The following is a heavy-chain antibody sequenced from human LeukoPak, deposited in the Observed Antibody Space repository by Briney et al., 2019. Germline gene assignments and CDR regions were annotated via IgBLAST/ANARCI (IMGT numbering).Heavy chain of an antibody. CDR1: GFTFSSYG. V-gene: IGHV3-23*01. D-gene: IGHD1-26*01. J-gene: IGHJ4*02. CDR3: VRVKSGSISDS. Sequence: GGTLRLSCAASGFTFSSYGMSWVRQAPGKGLEWVSTISGSGGSTYYADSVKGRFTISRDHSKNTLNLQMNSLRAEDTAVYYCVRVKSGSISDSWGQGTLVTVSS. CDR2: ISGSGGST.